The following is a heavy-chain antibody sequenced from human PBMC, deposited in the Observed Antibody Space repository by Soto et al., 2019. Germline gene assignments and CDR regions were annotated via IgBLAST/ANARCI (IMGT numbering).Heavy chain of an antibody. CDR2: LNNDGSQT. CDR3: ARGGGHNLEY. Sequence: EVQLAESGGTLVQPGGSLRLSCAVSGFTFGAYWMSWVRQAPGKGLEWVAILNNDGSQTNYVDSVRGRFSISRDNTKNSLYRQMNSLRVEDTAVYFCARGGGHNLEYWGQGALVTVSS. D-gene: IGHD1-1*01. J-gene: IGHJ4*02. V-gene: IGHV3-7*04. CDR1: GFTFGAYW.